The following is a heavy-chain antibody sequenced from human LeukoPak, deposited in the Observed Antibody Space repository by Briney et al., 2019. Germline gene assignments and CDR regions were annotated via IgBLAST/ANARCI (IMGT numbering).Heavy chain of an antibody. Sequence: PGGSLRLSCAASGVTFSDYYMTWIRQAPGKGLEWVAYISSSGSTIYSADSVKGRFTVSRDNAKNSLFLHMNSLRAEDTAIYYCAIQFTMIVVVPYFDYWGQGTLVTVSS. CDR1: GVTFSDYY. CDR3: AIQFTMIVVVPYFDY. J-gene: IGHJ4*02. V-gene: IGHV3-11*04. D-gene: IGHD3-22*01. CDR2: ISSSGSTI.